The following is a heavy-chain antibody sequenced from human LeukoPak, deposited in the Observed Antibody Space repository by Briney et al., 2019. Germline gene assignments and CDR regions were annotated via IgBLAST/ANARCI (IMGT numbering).Heavy chain of an antibody. D-gene: IGHD6-6*01. CDR2: ISGSGGST. V-gene: IGHV3-23*01. Sequence: GGSLRLSCAASGFTFSSYVMTWVRQAPGKGLEWVSSISGSGGSTYYADSVKGRFTISRDNSKNTLYLQMNSLRAEDTAVYYCAKDRTAARPYYFDYWGQGTLVTVSS. CDR1: GFTFSSYV. CDR3: AKDRTAARPYYFDY. J-gene: IGHJ4*02.